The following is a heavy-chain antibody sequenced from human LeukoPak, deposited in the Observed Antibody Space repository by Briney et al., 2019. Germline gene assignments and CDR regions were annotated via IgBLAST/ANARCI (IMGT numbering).Heavy chain of an antibody. J-gene: IGHJ5*02. Sequence: SQTLSLTCTVSGGSISSGGYYWLWLRQPPGRGLEWIGYIYYSRSTYYNPSLKSRVTISVDTSRNLFSLKLSSVTAADTAVYYCCRLITFGGVIAHWGQGTLVTVSS. CDR2: IYYSRST. CDR1: GGSISSGGYY. CDR3: CRLITFGGVIAH. V-gene: IGHV4-31*03. D-gene: IGHD3-16*01.